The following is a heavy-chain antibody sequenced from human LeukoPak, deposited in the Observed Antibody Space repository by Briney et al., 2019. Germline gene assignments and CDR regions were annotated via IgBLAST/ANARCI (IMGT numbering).Heavy chain of an antibody. CDR2: IRVSGGGAT. V-gene: IGHV3-23*01. Sequence: GGSLRLSCVASGFTFSVYAMTWVRQAPGKGLEWVSTIRVSGGGATYYADSVQGRFTISRDNSKTTLYLQMSSLGDEATAVYYCPKPTGTGVAKWYFDSCGQGTLVTVSS. J-gene: IGHJ4*02. CDR3: PKPTGTGVAKWYFDS. D-gene: IGHD3-10*01. CDR1: GFTFSVYA.